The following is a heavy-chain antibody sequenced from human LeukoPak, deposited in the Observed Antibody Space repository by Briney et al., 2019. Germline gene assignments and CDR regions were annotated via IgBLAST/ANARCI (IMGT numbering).Heavy chain of an antibody. Sequence: SETLSLTCTVSGGSISSYYWSWIRQPPGKGLEWIGYIYYSGSTNYNPSLKSRVTISVDTSKNQFSLKLSSVTAADTAVYYCARAVRYSSSSWGHFDYWGQGTLVTVSS. CDR2: IYYSGST. CDR3: ARAVRYSSSSWGHFDY. D-gene: IGHD6-6*01. V-gene: IGHV4-59*12. CDR1: GGSISSYY. J-gene: IGHJ4*02.